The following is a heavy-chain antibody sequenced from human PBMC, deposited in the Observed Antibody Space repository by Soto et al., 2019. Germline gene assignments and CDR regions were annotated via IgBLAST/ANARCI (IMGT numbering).Heavy chain of an antibody. V-gene: IGHV4-59*06. J-gene: IGHJ3*02. D-gene: IGHD2-2*01. CDR1: GGSISSYY. Sequence: SETLSLTCTVSGGSISSYYWGWIRQHPGKGLEWIGYIYYSGSTYYNPSLKSRVTISVDTSKNQFSLKLSSVTAADTAVYYCARVVVPAATDAFDIWGQGTMVTVSS. CDR3: ARVVVPAATDAFDI. CDR2: IYYSGST.